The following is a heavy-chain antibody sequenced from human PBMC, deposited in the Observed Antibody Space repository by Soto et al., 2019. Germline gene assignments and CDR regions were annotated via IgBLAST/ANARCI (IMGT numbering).Heavy chain of an antibody. J-gene: IGHJ4*02. CDR2: IYSGGNT. Sequence: PGGSLRLSCAASGFTVSSNPMTWVRQTPGRGLEWVSVIYSGGNTFYADSVKGRFTISRDNSKNTLYLQMNNLRAEDTAVYYCAREWALDYWGQGTLVTVSS. D-gene: IGHD1-26*01. CDR1: GFTVSSNP. CDR3: AREWALDY. V-gene: IGHV3-53*01.